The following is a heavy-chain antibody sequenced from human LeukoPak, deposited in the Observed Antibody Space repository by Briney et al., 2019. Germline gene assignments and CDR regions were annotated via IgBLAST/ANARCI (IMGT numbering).Heavy chain of an antibody. Sequence: SETLSLTCTVSGRSIRSSSYYWGWMRQPPGNGLEWIGSIYYSGSTYYNPSLKSRVTISVDTSKSQFSLKLSSVTAADTAVYYCARDYYDSSGYYPTFDYWGQGTLVTVSS. CDR2: IYYSGST. J-gene: IGHJ4*01. V-gene: IGHV4-39*02. D-gene: IGHD3-22*01. CDR1: GRSIRSSSYY. CDR3: ARDYYDSSGYYPTFDY.